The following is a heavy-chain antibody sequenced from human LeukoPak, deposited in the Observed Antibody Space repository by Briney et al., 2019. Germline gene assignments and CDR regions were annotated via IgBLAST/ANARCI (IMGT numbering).Heavy chain of an antibody. CDR2: ISSSSGHI. Sequence: KPGGSLRLSCAASGFTFSSYSMNWARQAPGKGLELVASISSSSGHIHYADSVKGRFTISRDNDNAKNSLYLQMDSLRVEDTAVYYCARKTYSSSWQTTVAFDYWGQGTLVTVSS. CDR3: ARKTYSSSWQTTVAFDY. V-gene: IGHV3-21*06. D-gene: IGHD6-13*01. CDR1: GFTFSSYS. J-gene: IGHJ4*02.